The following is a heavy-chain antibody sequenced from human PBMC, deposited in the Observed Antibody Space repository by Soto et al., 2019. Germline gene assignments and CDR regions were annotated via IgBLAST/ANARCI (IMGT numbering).Heavy chain of an antibody. CDR1: GGSISSSSYY. J-gene: IGHJ5*02. V-gene: IGHV4-39*01. CDR2: IYYSGST. D-gene: IGHD3-9*01. Sequence: SETLSLTCTVSGGSISSSSYYWGWIRQPPGKGLEWIGSIYYSGSTYYNPSLKSRVTISVDTSKNQFSLKLSSVTAADTAVYYCARVGDIWTGYENWFDPWGQGTLVTVSS. CDR3: ARVGDIWTGYENWFDP.